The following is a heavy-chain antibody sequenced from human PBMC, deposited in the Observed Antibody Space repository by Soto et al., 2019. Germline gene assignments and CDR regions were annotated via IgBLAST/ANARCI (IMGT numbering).Heavy chain of an antibody. CDR2: INPYSGDT. CDR1: GYSFATYA. D-gene: IGHD5-18*01. CDR3: ARRYRSAGWLEP. J-gene: IGHJ5*02. Sequence: QVQLVQSGAEVKKPGAAVKVSCKASGYSFATYAIHWVRRAPGQGLEWMGWINPYSGDTEYSDTFQDRVTITRDTPAPPAYMELRGLTSADTAVYYCARRYRSAGWLEPWGQGTLVTVSS. V-gene: IGHV1-3*01.